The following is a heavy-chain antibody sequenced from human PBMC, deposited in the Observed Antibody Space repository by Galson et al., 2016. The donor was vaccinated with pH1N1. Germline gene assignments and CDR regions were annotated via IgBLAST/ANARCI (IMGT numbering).Heavy chain of an antibody. CDR1: GFTFSRYG. V-gene: IGHV3-33*01. CDR3: ARDIGREGYCSSISCSEFDY. D-gene: IGHD2-2*01. CDR2: IHRSGSDK. Sequence: SLRLSCAASGFTFSRYGMHWVRQAPGKGLEWVAAIHRSGSDKYYSDSVKGRHIISKDNSKNMLFLQMNSLRVEDTAVYYCARDIGREGYCSSISCSEFDYWGQGTLVTVSS. J-gene: IGHJ4*02.